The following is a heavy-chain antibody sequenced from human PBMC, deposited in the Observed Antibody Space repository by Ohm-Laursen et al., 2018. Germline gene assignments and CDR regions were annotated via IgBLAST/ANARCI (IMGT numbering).Heavy chain of an antibody. CDR1: GFIFSDYY. CDR2: ISNSGGVV. D-gene: IGHD2-2*02. CDR3: ARVKGSYSFDL. V-gene: IGHV3-11*01. J-gene: IGHJ3*01. Sequence: SLRLSCSASGFIFSDYYMSWIRQAPGKGLECISYISNSGGVVYYADSVKGRFTISRGNAKNSPYLQLNSLRVEDTALYYCARVKGSYSFDLWGQGTVVTVSP.